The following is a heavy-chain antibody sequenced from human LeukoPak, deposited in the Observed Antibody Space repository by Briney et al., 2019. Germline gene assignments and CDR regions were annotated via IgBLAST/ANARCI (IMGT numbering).Heavy chain of an antibody. D-gene: IGHD6-25*01. Sequence: GGSLRLSCAASGFTFSSYSMNWVRQAPGKGLEWVSYISSSSSTIYYADSVKGRFTISRDNAKNSLYLQMNSLRAEDTAVYYCARGRSIAAGYWGQGTLVTVSS. V-gene: IGHV3-48*04. CDR1: GFTFSSYS. CDR2: ISSSSSTI. CDR3: ARGRSIAAGY. J-gene: IGHJ4*02.